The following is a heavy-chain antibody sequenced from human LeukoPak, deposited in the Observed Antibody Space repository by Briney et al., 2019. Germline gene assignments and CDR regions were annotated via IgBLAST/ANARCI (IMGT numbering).Heavy chain of an antibody. CDR3: ARERIAVAGPGDYFDY. Sequence: ASVKVSCKASGYTFTTYYIHWVRQAPGQGLEWMGIINPSGGSTSYAQKFQGRVTMTRDTSTSTVYMELSSLRSEDTAVYYCARERIAVAGPGDYFDYWGQGTLVTVSS. V-gene: IGHV1-46*01. CDR2: INPSGGST. J-gene: IGHJ4*02. CDR1: GYTFTTYY. D-gene: IGHD6-19*01.